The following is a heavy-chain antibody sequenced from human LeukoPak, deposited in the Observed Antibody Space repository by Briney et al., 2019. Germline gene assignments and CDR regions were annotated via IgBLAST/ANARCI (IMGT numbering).Heavy chain of an antibody. D-gene: IGHD6-19*01. V-gene: IGHV1-46*01. CDR3: ARVHDSVWYFDY. CDR1: GYSFTTYY. J-gene: IGHJ4*02. CDR2: IKPSGGST. Sequence: ASVKVSCKASGYSFTTYYMHWVRQAPGQGLEWMGIIKPSGGSTSYAQKFQDRVTMTRDTSTSTVYMELSSLRSEDTAVYYCARVHDSVWYFDYWGQGTLVTVSS.